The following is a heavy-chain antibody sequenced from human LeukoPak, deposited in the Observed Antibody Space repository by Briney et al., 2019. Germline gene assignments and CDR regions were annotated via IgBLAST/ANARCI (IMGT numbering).Heavy chain of an antibody. V-gene: IGHV3-23*01. Sequence: GGSLRLSCAASGFNLNNYAMNWVRQAPGKGLEWVAAVTGPGDTTHYADSVKGRFIISRDSFKDILYLQMNRLGAEDTALYYCAKGAAIDHWGQGTLVTVSS. J-gene: IGHJ4*02. CDR3: AKGAAIDH. D-gene: IGHD2-21*01. CDR2: VTGPGDTT. CDR1: GFNLNNYA.